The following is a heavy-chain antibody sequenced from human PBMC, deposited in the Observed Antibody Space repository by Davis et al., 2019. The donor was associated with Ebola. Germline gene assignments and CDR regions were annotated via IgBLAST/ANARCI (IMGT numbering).Heavy chain of an antibody. CDR3: AREVGVVITTYYYYGMDV. J-gene: IGHJ6*02. V-gene: IGHV1-18*01. D-gene: IGHD3-3*01. CDR1: GYTFTSYG. Sequence: ASVKVSCKASGYTFTSYGISWVRQAPGQGLEWMGWISAYNGNTIYAQKFQGRVTMTEDTSTDTAYMELSSLRSEDTAVYYCAREVGVVITTYYYYGMDVWGQGTTVTVSS. CDR2: ISAYNGNT.